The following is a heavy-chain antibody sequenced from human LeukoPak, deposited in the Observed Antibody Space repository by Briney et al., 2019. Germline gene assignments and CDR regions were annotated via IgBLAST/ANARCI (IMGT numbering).Heavy chain of an antibody. D-gene: IGHD6-13*01. CDR1: GFTFGTSW. V-gene: IGHV3-7*01. Sequence: GGSLRLSCAASGFTFGTSWMSWFRRAPGTGLQWVAHTSPNGRDTYYVDSVKGRFTISRDNAKNSLYLQMNSLRAEDTAVYYCARVSIEQLPSHGAFDIWGQGTMVTVSS. CDR2: TSPNGRDT. CDR3: ARVSIEQLPSHGAFDI. J-gene: IGHJ3*02.